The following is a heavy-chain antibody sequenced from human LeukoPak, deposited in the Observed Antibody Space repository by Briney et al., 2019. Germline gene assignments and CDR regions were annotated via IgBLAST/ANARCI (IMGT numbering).Heavy chain of an antibody. J-gene: IGHJ5*02. V-gene: IGHV1-69*13. Sequence: ASVKVSCKASGGTFSSYAISWVRQAPGQGLEWMGGIIPIFGAANYAQKFQGRVTITADESTSTAYMELSSLRSEDTAVYYCARDPGDSSGYYGSWGQGTLVTVSS. CDR2: IIPIFGAA. CDR3: ARDPGDSSGYYGS. D-gene: IGHD3-22*01. CDR1: GGTFSSYA.